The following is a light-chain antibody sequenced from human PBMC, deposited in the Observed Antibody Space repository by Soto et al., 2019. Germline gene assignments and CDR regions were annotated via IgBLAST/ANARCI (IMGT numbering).Light chain of an antibody. CDR2: DAS. CDR3: QQFRNWPRP. V-gene: IGKV3-11*01. J-gene: IGKJ2*01. Sequence: EIVLTQSPATLSLSPGERATLSCRASQSVGSYLAWYHQKPGQPPRLLIYDASNRATGIPARFSGSGSGTEFTLTISSRDPEDFAVYYCQQFRNWPRPLGQGTKLEI. CDR1: QSVGSY.